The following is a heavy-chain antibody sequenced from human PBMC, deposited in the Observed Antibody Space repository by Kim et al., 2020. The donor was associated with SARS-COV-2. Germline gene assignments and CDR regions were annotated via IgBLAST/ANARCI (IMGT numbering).Heavy chain of an antibody. D-gene: IGHD3-22*01. Sequence: ASVKVSCKASGYTFTSYGISWVRQAPGQGLEWMGWISAYNGNTNYAPKLQGRVTMTTDTSTSTAYMELRSLRSDDTAVYYCARDQNYYDSSGSWGQGTLVTVSS. CDR2: ISAYNGNT. CDR3: ARDQNYYDSSGS. J-gene: IGHJ5*02. V-gene: IGHV1-18*01. CDR1: GYTFTSYG.